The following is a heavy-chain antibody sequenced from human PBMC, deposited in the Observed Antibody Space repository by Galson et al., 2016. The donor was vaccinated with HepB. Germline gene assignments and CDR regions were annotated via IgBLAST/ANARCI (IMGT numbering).Heavy chain of an antibody. D-gene: IGHD3-3*01. CDR1: GFTFGDHA. J-gene: IGHJ4*02. CDR3: ARESTIFGVVTMGACLYY. CDR2: INWNSGSV. Sequence: SLRLSCAGSGFTFGDHAMHWVRQAPGKGLEWVSGINWNSGSVGYADSVKGRFTVSRDNAKNSLFLEMNSLRTEDTAWYYCARESTIFGVVTMGACLYYWGQGTLVTVAS. V-gene: IGHV3-9*01.